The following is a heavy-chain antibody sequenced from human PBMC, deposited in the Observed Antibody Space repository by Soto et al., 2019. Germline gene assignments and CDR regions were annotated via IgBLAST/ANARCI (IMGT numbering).Heavy chain of an antibody. D-gene: IGHD3-16*01. CDR3: AKERYYAYAWETYYHYGMDV. Sequence: EVQLLESGGGLVQPGGSLRLSCAASGFSFSSYAMSWVRQTPGKGLEWVSTISGGGDYTYYADSVKGRFNISRDNSKNTLYLQMNSLRADDTAVYYCAKERYYAYAWETYYHYGMDVWGQGTAVTVSS. CDR1: GFSFSSYA. J-gene: IGHJ6*02. V-gene: IGHV3-23*01. CDR2: ISGGGDYT.